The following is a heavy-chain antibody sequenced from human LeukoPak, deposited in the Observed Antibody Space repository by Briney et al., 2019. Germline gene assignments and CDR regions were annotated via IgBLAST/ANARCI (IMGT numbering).Heavy chain of an antibody. CDR2: ISWNSGSI. Sequence: GGSLRLSCAASGFTFDDYAMHWVRQAPGKGLEWVSGISWNSGSIGYADSVKGRFTISRDNAKNSLYLQMNSLRAEDTAVYYCARVMGYYYDSSGYENWFDPWGQGTLVTVSS. V-gene: IGHV3-9*01. J-gene: IGHJ5*02. CDR3: ARVMGYYYDSSGYENWFDP. CDR1: GFTFDDYA. D-gene: IGHD3-22*01.